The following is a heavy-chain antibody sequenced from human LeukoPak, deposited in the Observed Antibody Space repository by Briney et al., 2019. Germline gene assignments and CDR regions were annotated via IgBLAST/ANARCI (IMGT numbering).Heavy chain of an antibody. CDR2: ISSSSSII. D-gene: IGHD2-2*01. CDR1: GFIFSSYS. V-gene: IGHV3-48*04. Sequence: PGGSLRLSCAASGFIFSSYSMNWVRQAPGKGLEWVSYISSSSSIIYYADSVKGRFTISRDNAKNSLYLQMNSLRAEDTAVYYCARDRYCSSASCPLDYYYYYMDVWGKGTTVTVSS. J-gene: IGHJ6*03. CDR3: ARDRYCSSASCPLDYYYYYMDV.